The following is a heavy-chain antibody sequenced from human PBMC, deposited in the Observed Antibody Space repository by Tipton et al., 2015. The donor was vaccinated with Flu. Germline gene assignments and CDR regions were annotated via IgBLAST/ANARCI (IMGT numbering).Heavy chain of an antibody. V-gene: IGHV4-38-2*01. CDR1: GYSITSGYY. Sequence: TLSLTCAVSGYSITSGYYWGWIRQPPGKGLEWIGSISHTGTTNSNPSLKSRVTISVDTSKNQNSLKLTSVSVADTAVYYCARSSTRGESDFWGQGILVTVSS. CDR3: ARSSTRGESDF. CDR2: ISHTGTT. J-gene: IGHJ4*02. D-gene: IGHD3-16*01.